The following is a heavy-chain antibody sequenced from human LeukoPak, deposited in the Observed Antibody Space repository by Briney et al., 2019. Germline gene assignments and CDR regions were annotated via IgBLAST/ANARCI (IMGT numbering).Heavy chain of an antibody. CDR2: INHSGST. J-gene: IGHJ4*02. CDR1: GDSISSSSYY. Sequence: SETLSLTCTVSGDSISSSSYYWGWIRQPPGKGLEWIGEINHSGSTNHNPSLKSRVTISVDTSKNQFSLKLSSVTAADTAVYYCARTYGGNSFGFDYWGQGTLVTVSS. V-gene: IGHV4-39*07. CDR3: ARTYGGNSFGFDY. D-gene: IGHD4-23*01.